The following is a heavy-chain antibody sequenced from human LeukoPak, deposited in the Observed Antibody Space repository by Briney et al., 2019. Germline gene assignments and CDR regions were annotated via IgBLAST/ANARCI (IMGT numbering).Heavy chain of an antibody. J-gene: IGHJ5*02. D-gene: IGHD3-10*01. Sequence: SQTLSLTCAVSGGSISSGGYSWSWIQQPPGKGLEWIGYIYHSGSTYYNPSLKSRVTISVDRSKNQFSLKLSSVTAADTAVYYCARAHGSGSYYNNWFDPWGQGTLVTVSS. CDR3: ARAHGSGSYYNNWFDP. V-gene: IGHV4-30-2*01. CDR2: IYHSGST. CDR1: GGSISSGGYS.